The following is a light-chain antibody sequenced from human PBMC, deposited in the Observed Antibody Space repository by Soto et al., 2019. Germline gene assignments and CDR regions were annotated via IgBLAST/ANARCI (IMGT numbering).Light chain of an antibody. CDR1: QSISSS. CDR2: DAS. J-gene: IGKJ1*01. CDR3: QQYDTYWT. Sequence: DVQRPQTPSTLSASVGDRVTLAFRASQSISSSLAWYQQKPGKAPRVLIYDASSFESGVPSRFSGSGSGTEFTLTISSLQPDDFATYYCQQYDTYWTFGQRAKVDIK. V-gene: IGKV1-5*01.